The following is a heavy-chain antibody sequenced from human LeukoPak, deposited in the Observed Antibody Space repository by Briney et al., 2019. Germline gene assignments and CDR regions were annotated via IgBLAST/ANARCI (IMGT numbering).Heavy chain of an antibody. J-gene: IGHJ4*02. CDR2: IRYDGSNK. Sequence: GSLRLSCAASGFTFSSYGMHWVRAAPGKGLEWVAFIRYDGSNKYYADSVKGRFTISRDNSKNTLYLQMNSLRAEDTAVYYCAKDRGDGLGPIDYWGQGTLVTVSS. CDR3: AKDRGDGLGPIDY. D-gene: IGHD1-26*01. V-gene: IGHV3-30*02. CDR1: GFTFSSYG.